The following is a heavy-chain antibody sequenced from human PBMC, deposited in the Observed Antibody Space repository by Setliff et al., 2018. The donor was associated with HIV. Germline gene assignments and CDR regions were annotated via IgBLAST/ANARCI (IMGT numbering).Heavy chain of an antibody. Sequence: SETLSLTCGVDDGSFSGYYWSWIRQPPGKGLEWIGYIYTSGSTNYNPSLKSRVTISVDTSKNQFSLKLSSVTAADTAVYYCASWSYGYFDYWGQGTLVTVSS. CDR2: IYTSGST. D-gene: IGHD5-18*01. CDR3: ASWSYGYFDY. J-gene: IGHJ4*02. V-gene: IGHV4-4*08. CDR1: DGSFSGYY.